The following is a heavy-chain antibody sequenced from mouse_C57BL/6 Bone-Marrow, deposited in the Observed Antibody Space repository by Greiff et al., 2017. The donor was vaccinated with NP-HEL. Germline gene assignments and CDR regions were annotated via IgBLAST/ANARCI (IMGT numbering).Heavy chain of an antibody. CDR2: IYPGSGNT. D-gene: IGHD2-1*01. J-gene: IGHJ2*01. CDR1: GYTFTDYY. Sequence: QVQLQQSGAELVRPGASVKLSCKASGYTFTDYYINWVKQRPGQGLEWIARIYPGSGNTYYNEKFKGKATLTAEKSSSTAYMQLSSLTSEDSAVYFCARWRGYGNYGYFDYWGQGTTLTVSS. CDR3: ARWRGYGNYGYFDY. V-gene: IGHV1-76*01.